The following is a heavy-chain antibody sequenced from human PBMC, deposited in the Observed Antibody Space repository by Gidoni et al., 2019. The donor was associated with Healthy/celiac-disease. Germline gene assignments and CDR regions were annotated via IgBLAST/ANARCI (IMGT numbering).Heavy chain of an antibody. CDR3: AKTSYYYDSSGYYRGGAYFDY. Sequence: EVQLVESGGGLVQPGRSLRLYCAASGFTFDDYAMHWVRQAPGKCLDWVSGIIWNSGSIGYADSVKGRFTISRDNAKNSLYLQMNSLRAEDTALYYCAKTSYYYDSSGYYRGGAYFDYWGQGTLVTVSS. D-gene: IGHD3-22*01. CDR1: GFTFDDYA. J-gene: IGHJ4*02. CDR2: IIWNSGSI. V-gene: IGHV3-9*01.